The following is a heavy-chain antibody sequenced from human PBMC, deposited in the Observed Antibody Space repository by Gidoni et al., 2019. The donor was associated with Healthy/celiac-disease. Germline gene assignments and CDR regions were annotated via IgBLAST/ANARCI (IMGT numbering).Heavy chain of an antibody. J-gene: IGHJ5*02. CDR3: ARHDLNPRRWLQHRGWFDP. CDR1: GGSISSSSYY. V-gene: IGHV4-39*01. Sequence: QLQLQESGPGLVKPSETLSLTCTVSGGSISSSSYYWGWIRQPPGKGLEWIGSIYYSGSTYYNPSLKSRVTISVDTSKNQFSLKLSSVTAADTAVYYCARHDLNPRRWLQHRGWFDPWGQGTLVTVSS. CDR2: IYYSGST. D-gene: IGHD5-12*01.